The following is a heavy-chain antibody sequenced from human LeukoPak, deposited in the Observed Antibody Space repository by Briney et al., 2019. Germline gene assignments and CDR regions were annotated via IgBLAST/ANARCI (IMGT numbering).Heavy chain of an antibody. J-gene: IGHJ5*02. CDR2: IRSKANSYAT. V-gene: IGHV3-73*01. CDR3: TRHDPGPVAGHWFDP. CDR1: GFTFSGSA. D-gene: IGHD6-19*01. Sequence: TGGSLRLSCAASGFTFSGSAMHWVRQASGKGLEWVGRIRSKANSYATAYAASVKGRFTISRDDSKNTAYLRMNSLKTEDTAVYYCTRHDPGPVAGHWFDPWGQGTLVTVSS.